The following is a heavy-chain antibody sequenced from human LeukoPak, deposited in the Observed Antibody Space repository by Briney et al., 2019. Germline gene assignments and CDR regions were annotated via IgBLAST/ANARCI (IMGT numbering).Heavy chain of an antibody. Sequence: SETLSLTCTVSGGSINSYYWSWIRQPPGKGLEWIGYIYYSGSTYYNPSLKSRVTISVDTSKNQFSLKLSSVTAADTAVYYCAREGRYYYYGMDVWGQGTTVTVSS. J-gene: IGHJ6*02. CDR2: IYYSGST. CDR3: AREGRYYYYGMDV. V-gene: IGHV4-59*12. CDR1: GGSINSYY.